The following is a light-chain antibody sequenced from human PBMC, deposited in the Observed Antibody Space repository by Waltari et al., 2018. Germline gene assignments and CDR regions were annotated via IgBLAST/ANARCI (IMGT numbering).Light chain of an antibody. CDR3: AAWDDSLEEV. J-gene: IGLJ2*01. CDR2: RNN. Sequence: QSVLTQPPSASGNPGQRVTISCSGSSSNIGSNPVYWYQQLPGMAPTLLIYRNNQRPSGVPDRFSGSKSGTSASLAISGLRSEDEAHYYCAAWDDSLEEVFGGGTKLTVL. V-gene: IGLV1-47*01. CDR1: SSNIGSNP.